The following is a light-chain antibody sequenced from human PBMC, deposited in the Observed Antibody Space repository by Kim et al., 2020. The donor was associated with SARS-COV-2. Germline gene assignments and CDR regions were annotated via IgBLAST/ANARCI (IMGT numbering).Light chain of an antibody. J-gene: IGLJ2*01. CDR3: QSYDSSLSGSKV. CDR1: DSNIGAGYD. CDR2: AHK. Sequence: VTISCTGSDSNIGAGYDAHWYQQRAGTAPKLLISAHKNRPPGVPDRFSDSKAGTSASLAITGLQAEDEADYYCQSYDSSLSGSKVFGGGTKLTVL. V-gene: IGLV1-40*01.